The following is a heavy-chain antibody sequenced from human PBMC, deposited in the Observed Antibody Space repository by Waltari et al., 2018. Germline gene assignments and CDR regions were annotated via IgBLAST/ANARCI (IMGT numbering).Heavy chain of an antibody. CDR1: GGSFSGYY. V-gene: IGHV4-34*01. D-gene: IGHD3-22*01. Sequence: QVQLQQWGAGLLKPSETLSLTCAVYGGSFSGYYWSWIRQPPGKGLEWIGEINHGGSTNSNPSLKGGVTISVDTSKNQFSLKLSSVTAADTAVYYCARSLRYYYDSSACFDYWGQGTLVTVSS. CDR3: ARSLRYYYDSSACFDY. J-gene: IGHJ4*02. CDR2: INHGGST.